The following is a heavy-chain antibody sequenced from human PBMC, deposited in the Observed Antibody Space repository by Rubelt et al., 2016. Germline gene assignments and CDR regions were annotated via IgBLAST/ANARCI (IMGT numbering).Heavy chain of an antibody. J-gene: IGHJ6*02. D-gene: IGHD4-17*01. CDR3: ARTVATVTAENYYYYYGMDV. V-gene: IGHV1-2*06. CDR1: GYTFTGYY. CDR2: IHPYSGGT. Sequence: QVQLVQSGAEVKKPGASVKVSCKASGYTFTGYYMHWVRQAPGQGLEWMGRIHPYSGGTNYAQKFPGRGTRHMHTSSSTAYMVLSMFRSDATAVYYCARTVATVTAENYYYYYGMDVWGQGTTVTVSS.